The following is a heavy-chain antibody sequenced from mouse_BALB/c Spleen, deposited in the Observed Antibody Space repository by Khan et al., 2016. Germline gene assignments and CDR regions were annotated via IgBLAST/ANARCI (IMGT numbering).Heavy chain of an antibody. V-gene: IGHV1S136*01. CDR2: IDPDNDGT. J-gene: IGHJ3*01. CDR1: GYTFSRYV. Sequence: VQLKESGPELVKPGASVKMSCKASGYTFSRYVMHWVKQKPGQGLEWIGYIDPDNDGTKYNEKFKGKATLTSDKSSNTAYMDLSSLTSEDSAVYYGVRPFGDCFAYWGQGTLVTVSA. CDR3: VRPFGDCFAY.